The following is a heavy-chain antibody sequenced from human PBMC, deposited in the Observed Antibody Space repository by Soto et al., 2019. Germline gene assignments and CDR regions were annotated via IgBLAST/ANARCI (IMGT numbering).Heavy chain of an antibody. D-gene: IGHD2-21*01. CDR2: VSNDGTNK. Sequence: GGSLRLSCAASGFTFSAYGMHWVRQAPGKGLEWVAVVSNDGTNKNYAESVKGRFTISRDNSKNTVYLQMNNLRAEDTAVYRCAKDGPYRSGYTYCGDDCYPGGNDYWGQGTLVTVSS. CDR3: AKDGPYRSGYTYCGDDCYPGGNDY. CDR1: GFTFSAYG. V-gene: IGHV3-30*18. J-gene: IGHJ4*02.